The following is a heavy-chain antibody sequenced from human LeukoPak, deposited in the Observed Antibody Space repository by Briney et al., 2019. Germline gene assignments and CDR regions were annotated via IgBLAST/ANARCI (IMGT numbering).Heavy chain of an antibody. Sequence: ASVKVSCKASGGTFSSYAISWVRQAPGQGLEWMGRIIPILGIANYAQKFQGRVTITADKSTSTAYMELSSLRSEDTAVYYCARGGVVVPAASRTDYWGQGTLVTVSS. CDR1: GGTFSSYA. D-gene: IGHD2-2*01. J-gene: IGHJ4*02. CDR3: ARGGVVVPAASRTDY. CDR2: IIPILGIA. V-gene: IGHV1-69*04.